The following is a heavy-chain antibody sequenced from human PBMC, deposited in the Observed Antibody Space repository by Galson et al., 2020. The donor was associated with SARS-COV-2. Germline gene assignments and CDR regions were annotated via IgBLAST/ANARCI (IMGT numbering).Heavy chain of an antibody. CDR1: GFTFSTYG. CDR3: AKEGDQLGGSTFDL. CDR2: IPYDGSIK. V-gene: IGHV3-30*02. Sequence: GGSLRLSCKASGFTFSTYGMHWVRQAPGKGLEWVAFIPYDGSIKYYTESVKGRFSISRDNSRNTLHLQMSSLRADDAAVYYCAKEGDQLGGSTFDLWGQGTMVTVSS. J-gene: IGHJ3*01. D-gene: IGHD3-16*01.